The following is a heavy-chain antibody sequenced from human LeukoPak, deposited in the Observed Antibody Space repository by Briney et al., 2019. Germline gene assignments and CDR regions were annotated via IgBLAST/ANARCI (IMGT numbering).Heavy chain of an antibody. D-gene: IGHD6-13*01. Sequence: SVKVSCKASGYTFTSYGISWVRQAPGQGLEWMGGIIPIFGTANYAQKFQGRVTITTDESTSTAYMELSSLRSEDTAVYYCARDSQNSSSWFRPYSFDYWGQGTLVTVSS. CDR3: ARDSQNSSSWFRPYSFDY. CDR1: GYTFTSYG. CDR2: IIPIFGTA. J-gene: IGHJ4*02. V-gene: IGHV1-69*05.